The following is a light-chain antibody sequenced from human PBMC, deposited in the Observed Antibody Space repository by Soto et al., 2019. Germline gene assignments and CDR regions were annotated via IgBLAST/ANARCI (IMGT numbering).Light chain of an antibody. J-gene: IGLJ2*01. V-gene: IGLV1-47*01. Sequence: QSVLTQPPSASGTPGQRVTISCSGSSSNIGSNYVYWYQQLPATAPKLLLYRSTQRPSGVPDRFSGSKSGTSASLAISGLRSEDEADYYCAAWDDSLSGVLFGGGTKLTVL. CDR3: AAWDDSLSGVL. CDR2: RST. CDR1: SSNIGSNY.